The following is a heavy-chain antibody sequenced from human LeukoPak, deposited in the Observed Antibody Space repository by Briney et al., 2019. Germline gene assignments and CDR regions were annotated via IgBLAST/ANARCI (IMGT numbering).Heavy chain of an antibody. CDR1: GFTFDDYA. Sequence: GGSLRLSCAASGFTFDDYAMHWVRQAPGKGLEWVSGISWNSGSIGYADSVKGRFTISRDNAKNSLYLQMNSLRAEDTAVYYCAREDKYFDWLAPDAFDIWGQGTMVTVSS. CDR2: ISWNSGSI. J-gene: IGHJ3*02. V-gene: IGHV3-9*01. D-gene: IGHD3-9*01. CDR3: AREDKYFDWLAPDAFDI.